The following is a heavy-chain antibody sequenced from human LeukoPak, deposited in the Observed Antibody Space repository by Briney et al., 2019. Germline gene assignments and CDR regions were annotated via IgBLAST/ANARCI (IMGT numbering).Heavy chain of an antibody. V-gene: IGHV4-4*09. D-gene: IGHD1-26*01. CDR2: IYTSGST. J-gene: IGHJ5*02. CDR1: GGSISSYY. CDR3: AGAILGHFHRPRQFDP. Sequence: PSETLSLTCTVSGGSISSYYWSWIRQPPGKGLEWIGYIYTSGSTNYNPSLKSRVTISVDTSKNQFSLKLSSVTAADTAVYYCAGAILGHFHRPRQFDPWGQGTLVTVSS.